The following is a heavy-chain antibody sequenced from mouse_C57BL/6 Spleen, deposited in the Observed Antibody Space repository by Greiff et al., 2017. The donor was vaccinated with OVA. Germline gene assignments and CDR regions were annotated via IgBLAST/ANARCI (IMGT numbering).Heavy chain of an antibody. J-gene: IGHJ2*01. D-gene: IGHD2-3*01. V-gene: IGHV1-26*01. CDR1: GYTFTDYY. Sequence: VQLQQSGPELVKPGASVKISCKASGYTFTDYYMNWVKQSHGKSLEWIGDINPNNGGTSYNQKFKGKATLTVDKSSSTAYMELRSLTSEDSAVYYCAGAGWFENYFDYWGQGTTLTVSS. CDR2: INPNNGGT. CDR3: AGAGWFENYFDY.